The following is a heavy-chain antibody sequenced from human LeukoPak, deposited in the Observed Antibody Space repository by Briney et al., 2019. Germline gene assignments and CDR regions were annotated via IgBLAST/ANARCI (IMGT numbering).Heavy chain of an antibody. Sequence: PGGSLRLSCAASGFTFSDYYMSWIRQAPGKGLEWVSYISSSSSTIYYADSVKGRFTISRDNAKNSLYLQMNSLRAEDTAVYYCARHDSSGYYLDAFDIWGQGTMVTVSS. CDR1: GFTFSDYY. J-gene: IGHJ3*02. D-gene: IGHD3-22*01. CDR2: ISSSSSTI. V-gene: IGHV3-11*04. CDR3: ARHDSSGYYLDAFDI.